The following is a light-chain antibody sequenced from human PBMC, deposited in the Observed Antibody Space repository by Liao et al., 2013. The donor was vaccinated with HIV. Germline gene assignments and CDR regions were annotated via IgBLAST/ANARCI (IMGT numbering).Light chain of an antibody. CDR1: NIGSKS. CDR3: QVWDSSSDHPV. J-gene: IGLJ2*01. CDR2: HDS. V-gene: IGLV3-21*04. Sequence: SYVLTQPPSVSVAPGKTARITCGGKNIGSKSVHWYQQKPGQAPVMVISHDSERPSGIPERFSGSNSGNTATLTISRVEAGDEADYYCQVWDSSSDHPVFGGGTKLTVL.